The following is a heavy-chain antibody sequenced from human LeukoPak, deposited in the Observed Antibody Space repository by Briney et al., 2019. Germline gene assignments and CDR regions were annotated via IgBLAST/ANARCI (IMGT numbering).Heavy chain of an antibody. CDR1: GGSISTYY. CDR2: IYHSRST. V-gene: IGHV4-59*01. D-gene: IGHD5-12*01. J-gene: IGHJ4*02. Sequence: PSETLSLTCTLSGGSISTYYWSWIRQPPGKGLEWIGYIYHSRSTNYNPSLKSRVTISVDTSKNQFSLKLSSVTAADTAVYYCPRGVGYASPIGYWGQGALVTVSS. CDR3: PRGVGYASPIGY.